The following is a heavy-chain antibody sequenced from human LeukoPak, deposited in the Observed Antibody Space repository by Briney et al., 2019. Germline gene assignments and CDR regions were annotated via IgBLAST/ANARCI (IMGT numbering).Heavy chain of an antibody. J-gene: IGHJ4*02. CDR3: AREYSGSYHFDY. V-gene: IGHV3-7*03. Sequence: GGSLRLSCAASGFTFSSYWMSWVRQAPGKGLEWVANIKQDGSERYHVDSVKGRFTISRDNAKNSLYLQMNSLRAEDTAVYYCAREYSGSYHFDYWGQGTLVTVSS. D-gene: IGHD1-26*01. CDR2: IKQDGSER. CDR1: GFTFSSYW.